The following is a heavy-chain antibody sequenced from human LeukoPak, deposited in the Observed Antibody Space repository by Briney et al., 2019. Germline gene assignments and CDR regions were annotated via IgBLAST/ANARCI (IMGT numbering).Heavy chain of an antibody. CDR3: AKTRGRSREAFDI. D-gene: IGHD3-10*01. CDR2: ISGSGGST. V-gene: IGHV3-23*01. Sequence: GGSLRLSCAASGFTFSSYAMGWVRQAPGKGLEWVSAISGSGGSTYYADSVKGRFTNSRDNSKNTLYLQMNSLRAEDTAVYYCAKTRGRSREAFDIWGQGTMVTVSS. CDR1: GFTFSSYA. J-gene: IGHJ3*02.